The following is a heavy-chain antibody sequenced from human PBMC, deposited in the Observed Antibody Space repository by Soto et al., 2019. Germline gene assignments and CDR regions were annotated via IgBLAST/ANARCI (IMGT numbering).Heavy chain of an antibody. J-gene: IGHJ3*02. Sequence: GGSLRLSCAASGFTFSSYAMSWFRQAPGKGLEWVSAISGSGGSTYYADSVKGRFTISRDNSKNTLYLQMNSLRAEDTAVYYCAKGDAYDYIWGSYRKTDACDIWGQGTMVTVS. CDR2: ISGSGGST. D-gene: IGHD3-16*02. CDR1: GFTFSSYA. CDR3: AKGDAYDYIWGSYRKTDACDI. V-gene: IGHV3-23*01.